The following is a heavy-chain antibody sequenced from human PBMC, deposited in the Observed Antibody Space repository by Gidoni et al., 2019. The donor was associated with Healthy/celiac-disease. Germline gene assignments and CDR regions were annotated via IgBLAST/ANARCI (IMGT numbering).Heavy chain of an antibody. J-gene: IGHJ4*02. CDR3: AREPNWNYAPLFDY. Sequence: VQLQESGPGLVKPSQTLSLTCTVSGGSISSGSYYWSWIRQPAGKGLEWIGRIYTSGSTNYNPSLKSRVTISVDTSKNQFSLKLSSVTAADTAVYYCAREPNWNYAPLFDYWGQGTLVTVSS. D-gene: IGHD1-7*01. V-gene: IGHV4-61*02. CDR2: IYTSGST. CDR1: GGSISSGSYY.